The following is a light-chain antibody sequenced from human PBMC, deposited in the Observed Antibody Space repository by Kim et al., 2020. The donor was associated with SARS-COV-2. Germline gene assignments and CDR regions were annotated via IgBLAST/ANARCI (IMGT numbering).Light chain of an antibody. CDR2: GNS. Sequence: QRVTISCTGSSSNIGAGYDLHWYQQLPGTAPKLLIYGNSNRPSGVPDRFSGSKSGTSASLAITGLQAEDEADYYCQSYDSSLSGWVFGGGTNLTVL. J-gene: IGLJ3*02. V-gene: IGLV1-40*01. CDR3: QSYDSSLSGWV. CDR1: SSNIGAGYD.